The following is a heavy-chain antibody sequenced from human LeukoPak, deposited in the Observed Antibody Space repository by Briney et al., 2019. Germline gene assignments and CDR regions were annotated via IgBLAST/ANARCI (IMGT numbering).Heavy chain of an antibody. CDR1: GFTFSSYS. D-gene: IGHD5-12*01. V-gene: IGHV3-48*02. CDR2: ISTISGTI. CDR3: ARDRGGYEFFDS. Sequence: GGSLRVSCAASGFTFSSYSMNSVRQAPRKGVEWGSYISTISGTIYYTDSVKGRFTISRDNAKNSLYLQINRLRDEDTTVYYCARDRGGYEFFDSWGQGILVTVSS. J-gene: IGHJ4*02.